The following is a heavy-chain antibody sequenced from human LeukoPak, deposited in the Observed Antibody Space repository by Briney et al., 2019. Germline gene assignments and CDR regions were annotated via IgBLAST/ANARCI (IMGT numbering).Heavy chain of an antibody. CDR1: GFTFSSYG. J-gene: IGHJ6*03. CDR3: ARAGRTATVTQPYYYYYYMDV. V-gene: IGHV3-33*01. Sequence: PGRSLRLSCAASGFTFSSYGMHWVRQAPGKGLEWVAVIWYDGSNKYYADSVKGRFTISRDNSKNTLHLQMNSLRAEDTAVYYCARAGRTATVTQPYYYYYYMDVWGKGTTVTVSS. D-gene: IGHD4-17*01. CDR2: IWYDGSNK.